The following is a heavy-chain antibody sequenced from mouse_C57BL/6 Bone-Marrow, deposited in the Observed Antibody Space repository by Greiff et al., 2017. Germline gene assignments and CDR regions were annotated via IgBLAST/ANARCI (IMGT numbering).Heavy chain of an antibody. CDR3: TREYYGSSYYAMDD. V-gene: IGHV1-5*01. J-gene: IGHJ4*01. CDR1: GYTFTSYW. CDR2: IYPGNSDT. Sequence: EVQLQQSGTVLARPGASVKMSCKTSGYTFTSYWMHWVKQRPGQGLEWIGAIYPGNSDTSYNQKFKGKAKLTAVTSASTAYMELSSLTNEDSAVYYCTREYYGSSYYAMDDWGQGTSVTVSS. D-gene: IGHD1-1*01.